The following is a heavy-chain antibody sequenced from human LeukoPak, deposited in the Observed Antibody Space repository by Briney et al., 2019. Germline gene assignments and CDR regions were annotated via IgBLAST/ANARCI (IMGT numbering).Heavy chain of an antibody. V-gene: IGHV1-2*02. CDR2: IYPNSGGT. CDR3: AKGRLYGTRGMDV. J-gene: IGHJ6*02. D-gene: IGHD1-14*01. CDR1: GYTFTGYY. Sequence: ASVKVSCKASGYTFTGYYIHWVRQAPGPGLEWMGWIYPNSGGTNYAQKFQGRVTMTRDTSISTAYMELRRLRSDDTAVYYCAKGRLYGTRGMDVWGQGTTVTVCS.